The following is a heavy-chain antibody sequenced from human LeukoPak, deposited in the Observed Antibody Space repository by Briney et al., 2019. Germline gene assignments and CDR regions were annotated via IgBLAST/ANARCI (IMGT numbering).Heavy chain of an antibody. CDR2: ISGSSVNT. Sequence: GASVKVSCKASGYTFTSYGITWVRQAPGQGLEWMGWISGSSVNTHYAQNLQGRVTMTTDTSTSTAYMELRSLRSDDTAVYYCARDEARYSGTYYSNWFDPWGQGTLVTVSS. CDR3: ARDEARYSGTYYSNWFDP. D-gene: IGHD3-22*01. V-gene: IGHV1-18*01. J-gene: IGHJ5*02. CDR1: GYTFTSYG.